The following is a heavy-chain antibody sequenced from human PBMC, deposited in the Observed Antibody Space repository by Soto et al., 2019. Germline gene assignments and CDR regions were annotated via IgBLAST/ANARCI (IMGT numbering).Heavy chain of an antibody. V-gene: IGHV1-3*01. CDR3: ARDSPPADY. Sequence: GASVKVSCKASGYTFTNYAMHWVRQAPGQRLEWMGWINAGNGNSKCSQKFQGRVTMTTDTSTSTAYMELRSLRSDDTAVYYCARDSPPADYWGQGTLVTVSS. CDR1: GYTFTNYA. J-gene: IGHJ4*02. CDR2: INAGNGNS.